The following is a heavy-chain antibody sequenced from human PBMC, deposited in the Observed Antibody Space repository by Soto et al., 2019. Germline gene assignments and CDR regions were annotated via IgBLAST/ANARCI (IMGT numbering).Heavy chain of an antibody. CDR3: AKVLNGYSSGWYPAY. CDR1: GFTFSDYY. J-gene: IGHJ4*02. Sequence: GGSLRLSCAASGFTFSDYYMSWIRQAPGKGLEWVSYISSSSSYTNYADSVKGRFTVSRDNAKNSLYLQMNSLRAEDTAVYYCAKVLNGYSSGWYPAYWGQGTLVTVSS. CDR2: ISSSSSYT. V-gene: IGHV3-11*06. D-gene: IGHD6-19*01.